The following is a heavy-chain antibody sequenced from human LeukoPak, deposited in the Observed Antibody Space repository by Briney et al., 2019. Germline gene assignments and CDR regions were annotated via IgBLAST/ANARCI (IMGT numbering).Heavy chain of an antibody. CDR1: GYTFTGSY. CDR3: ARDYSSSWYHTYYFDY. V-gene: IGHV1-2*02. D-gene: IGHD6-13*01. CDR2: INPDSGDT. J-gene: IGHJ4*02. Sequence: GASVKVSCKASGYTFTGSYMHWMRQAPGQGLEWMGWINPDSGDTNYAQKFQGRVTMTRDTSISTAYMELSRLRSDDTAVYYCARDYSSSWYHTYYFDYWGQGTLVTVSS.